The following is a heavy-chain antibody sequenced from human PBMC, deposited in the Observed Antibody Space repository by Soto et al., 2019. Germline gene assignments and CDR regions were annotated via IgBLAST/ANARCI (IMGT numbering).Heavy chain of an antibody. J-gene: IGHJ3*02. V-gene: IGHV3-30*18. CDR2: ISYDGSNK. Sequence: GGSLRLCWAAAGVTCISHGRHRVRQAPGKGLEWVAVISYDGSNKYYADSVKGRFTISRDSSKNTLYLQMNSLRAEDTAVYYCAKDMDSSYDAFDIWGQGTMVTVSS. CDR3: AKDMDSSYDAFDI. D-gene: IGHD3-10*01. CDR1: GVTCISHG.